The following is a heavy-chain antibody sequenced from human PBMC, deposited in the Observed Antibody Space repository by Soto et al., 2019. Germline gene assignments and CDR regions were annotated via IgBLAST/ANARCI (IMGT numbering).Heavy chain of an antibody. CDR2: IYYSGST. CDR3: ARAVQLDRRMNNWFDP. D-gene: IGHD1-1*01. J-gene: IGHJ5*02. Sequence: TLSLTCTVSGGSISSGGYYWSWIRQPPGKGLEWIGYIYYSGSTYYNPSLKSRVTISVDTSKSQFSLKLISVTAADTAVYYCARAVQLDRRMNNWFDPWGQGIQVTVSS. CDR1: GGSISSGGYY. V-gene: IGHV4-31*03.